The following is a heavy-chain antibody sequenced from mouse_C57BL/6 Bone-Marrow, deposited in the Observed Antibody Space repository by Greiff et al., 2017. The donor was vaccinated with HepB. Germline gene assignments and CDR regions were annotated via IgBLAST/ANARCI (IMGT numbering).Heavy chain of an antibody. CDR1: GYTFTSYW. J-gene: IGHJ1*03. CDR3: GITTVVATRYFDV. V-gene: IGHV1-59*01. Sequence: QVQLKESGAELVRPGTSVKLSCKASGYTFTSYWMHWVKQRPGQGLEWIGVIDPSDSYTNYNQKFKGKATLTVDTSSSTAYMQLSSLTSEDSAVYYCGITTVVATRYFDVWGTGTTVTVSS. D-gene: IGHD1-1*01. CDR2: IDPSDSYT.